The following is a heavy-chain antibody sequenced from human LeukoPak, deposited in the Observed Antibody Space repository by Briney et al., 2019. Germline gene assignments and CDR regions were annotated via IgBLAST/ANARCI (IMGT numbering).Heavy chain of an antibody. CDR3: AREQRSGSYYFDY. V-gene: IGHV4-34*01. D-gene: IGHD1-26*01. CDR1: GGSFSGYY. CDR2: INHSGST. J-gene: IGHJ4*02. Sequence: SETLSLTCAVYGGSFSGYYWSWIRQPPGKGLEWIGEINHSGSTNYNPSLKSRVTISVDTSENQFSLKLSSVTAADTAVYYCAREQRSGSYYFDYWGQGTLVTVSS.